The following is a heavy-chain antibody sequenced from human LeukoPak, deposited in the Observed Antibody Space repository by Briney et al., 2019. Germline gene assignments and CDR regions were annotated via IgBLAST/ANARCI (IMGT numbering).Heavy chain of an antibody. CDR2: ISSSSSTI. Sequence: PGGSLRLSCAASGFTFSSYSMNWVRQAPGKGLEWVSYISSSSSTIYYADSVKGRFTISRDNAKNSLYLQMNSLRAEDTAVYYCARDAPPIVVVPAAYKVAFDYWGQGTLVTVSS. V-gene: IGHV3-48*01. D-gene: IGHD2-2*01. CDR3: ARDAPPIVVVPAAYKVAFDY. J-gene: IGHJ4*02. CDR1: GFTFSSYS.